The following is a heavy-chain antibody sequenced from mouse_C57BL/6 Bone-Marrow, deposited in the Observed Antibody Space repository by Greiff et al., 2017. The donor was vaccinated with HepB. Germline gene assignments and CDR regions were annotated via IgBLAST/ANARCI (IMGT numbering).Heavy chain of an antibody. D-gene: IGHD1-3*01. CDR1: GFTFSSYA. CDR2: ISDGGSYT. V-gene: IGHV5-4*01. CDR3: ARKWRGFAY. J-gene: IGHJ3*01. Sequence: EVQLVESGGGLVKPGGSLKLSCAASGFTFSSYAMSWVRQTPEKRLEWVATISDGGSYTYYPDNVKGRFTISRDNAKNNLYLQMSHLKSEDTAMYYCARKWRGFAYWGQGTLVTVSA.